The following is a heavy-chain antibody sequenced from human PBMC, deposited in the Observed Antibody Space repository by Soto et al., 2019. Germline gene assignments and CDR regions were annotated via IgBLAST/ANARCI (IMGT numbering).Heavy chain of an antibody. CDR1: GGSISSYY. CDR3: ARGRGNFDF. D-gene: IGHD3-10*01. V-gene: IGHV4-59*12. J-gene: IGHJ4*02. Sequence: SETLSLTCTVSGGSISSYYWSWIRQPPGKGLEWIGYIYYSGSTNYDPSLKSRVTISVDTSKNHFSLNLSSLTAADTAVYYCARGRGNFDFWGQGTLVTVSS. CDR2: IYYSGST.